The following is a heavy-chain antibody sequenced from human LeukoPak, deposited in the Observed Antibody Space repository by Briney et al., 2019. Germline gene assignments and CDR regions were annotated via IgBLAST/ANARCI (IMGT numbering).Heavy chain of an antibody. J-gene: IGHJ5*02. Sequence: GGSLRLSCAASGFTFSSYSMNWVRQAPGKGLEWVAFIRFDGSYTYQTDTVKGRFTISRDNSQNMLFLQMNSLRLEDTALYYCAKSVTGITWFDPWGQGTLVTVSS. D-gene: IGHD6-19*01. CDR1: GFTFSSYS. CDR3: AKSVTGITWFDP. CDR2: IRFDGSYT. V-gene: IGHV3-30*02.